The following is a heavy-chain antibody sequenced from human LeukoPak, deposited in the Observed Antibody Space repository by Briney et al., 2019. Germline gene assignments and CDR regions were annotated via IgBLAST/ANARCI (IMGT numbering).Heavy chain of an antibody. V-gene: IGHV1-18*01. J-gene: IGHJ5*02. CDR1: GYTFTSYG. D-gene: IGHD3-16*01. CDR2: ISAYNGNT. CDR3: ARETVDYGWFDP. Sequence: ASVKVSCKASGYTFTSYGISWVRQAPGQGLEWMGWISAYNGNTNYAQKLQGRVTMTTDTSTSTAYMVLRSLRSDDTAVYYCARETVDYGWFDPWGQGTLVTVSS.